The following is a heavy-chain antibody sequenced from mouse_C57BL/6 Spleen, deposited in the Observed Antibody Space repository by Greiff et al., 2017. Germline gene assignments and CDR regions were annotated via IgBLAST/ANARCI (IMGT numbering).Heavy chain of an antibody. Sequence: QVQLKQPGAELVKPGASVKLSCKASGYTFTSYWMHWVKQRPGQGLEWIGMIHPNSGSTNYNEKFKSKATLTVDKSYSTAYMPLSSLTSEDSAVCYCARETNYYCISMCYWGQGASVSVST. J-gene: IGHJ4*01. CDR2: IHPNSGST. CDR3: ARETNYYCISMCY. CDR1: GYTFTSYW. D-gene: IGHD1-1*01. V-gene: IGHV1-64*01.